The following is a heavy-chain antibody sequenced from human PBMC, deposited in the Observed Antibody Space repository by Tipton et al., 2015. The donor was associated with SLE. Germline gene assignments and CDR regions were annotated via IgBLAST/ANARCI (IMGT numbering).Heavy chain of an antibody. V-gene: IGHV4-59*01. Sequence: TLSPTCTVSGGSISSYYWSWIRQPPGKGLEWIGYIYYSGSTNYNPSLKSRVIISLDTSKNQFSLKLSSVTAADTAVYYCATQIKDYGGNSGWYFDLWGRGTLVTVSS. J-gene: IGHJ2*01. D-gene: IGHD4-23*01. CDR2: IYYSGST. CDR1: GGSISSYY. CDR3: ATQIKDYGGNSGWYFDL.